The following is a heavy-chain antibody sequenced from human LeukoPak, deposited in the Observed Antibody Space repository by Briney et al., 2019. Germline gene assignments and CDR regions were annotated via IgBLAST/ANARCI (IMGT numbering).Heavy chain of an antibody. CDR1: GFTFSSYG. Sequence: PGRSLRLSCAASGFTFSSYGMHWVRQAPGKGLEWVSAISGSGGSTYYADSVKGRFTISRDNSKNTLYLQMNSLRAEDTAVYYCAKAGGYYDQNFDYWGQGTLVTVSS. V-gene: IGHV3-23*01. D-gene: IGHD3-22*01. CDR2: ISGSGGST. J-gene: IGHJ4*02. CDR3: AKAGGYYDQNFDY.